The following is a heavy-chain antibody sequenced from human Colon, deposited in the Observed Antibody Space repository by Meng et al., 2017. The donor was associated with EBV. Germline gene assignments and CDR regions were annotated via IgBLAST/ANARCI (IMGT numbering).Heavy chain of an antibody. V-gene: IGHV4-4*02. CDR2: VYHTGST. Sequence: VHLPESGPGLVKPSGTRSLTSAVSGGSISSSHWWTWVRQPPGKGLEWIGEVYHTGSTKYNPSLKSRLTISVDKSKNQFSLNLTSVTAADTAVYYCARVWQSLTAFFDSWGQGTLVTVSS. D-gene: IGHD2-21*01. CDR3: ARVWQSLTAFFDS. CDR1: GGSISSSHW. J-gene: IGHJ4*02.